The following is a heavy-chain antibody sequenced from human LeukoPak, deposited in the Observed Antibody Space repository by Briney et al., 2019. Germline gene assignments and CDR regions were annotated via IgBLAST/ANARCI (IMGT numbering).Heavy chain of an antibody. Sequence: SETLSLTCTVSGGSISSYYWSWIRQPPGKGLEWIGYIYYSGSTNYNPSLKSRVTISVDTSKNQFSLNLTSVTAADTAVYYCARAHSSSSPELYWGQGTLATVSS. CDR2: IYYSGST. CDR1: GGSISSYY. CDR3: ARAHSSSSPELY. V-gene: IGHV4-59*01. J-gene: IGHJ4*02. D-gene: IGHD6-13*01.